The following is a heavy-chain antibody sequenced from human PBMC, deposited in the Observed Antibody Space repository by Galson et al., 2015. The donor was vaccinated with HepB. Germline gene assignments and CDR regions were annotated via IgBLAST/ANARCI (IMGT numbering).Heavy chain of an antibody. J-gene: IGHJ5*02. CDR1: GGSISSYY. V-gene: IGHV4-4*07. Sequence: LSLTCTVSGGSISSYYWSWIRQPAGKGLEWIGRIYTSGSTNYNPSLKSRVTMSVDTSKNQFSLKLSSVTAADTAVYYCARDSSQTYYYGSGNWFDPWGQGTLVTVSS. CDR3: ARDSSQTYYYGSGNWFDP. D-gene: IGHD3-10*01. CDR2: IYTSGST.